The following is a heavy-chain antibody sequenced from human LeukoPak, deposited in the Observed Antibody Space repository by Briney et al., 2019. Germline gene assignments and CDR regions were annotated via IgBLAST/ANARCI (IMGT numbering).Heavy chain of an antibody. D-gene: IGHD3-10*01. CDR2: IIPILGIA. V-gene: IGHV1-69*04. CDR1: GGTFSSYA. J-gene: IGHJ4*02. CDR3: ARTGSGSSPNDY. Sequence: SVKVSCKASGGTFSSYAISWVRQAPGQGLEWMGRIIPILGIANYAQKFQGRVTITADKSTSTAYMELSSLRSEDTAVYYCARTGSGSSPNDYWGQGTLVTVSS.